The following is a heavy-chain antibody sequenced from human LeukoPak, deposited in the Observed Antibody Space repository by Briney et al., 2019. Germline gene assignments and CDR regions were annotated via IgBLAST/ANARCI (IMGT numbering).Heavy chain of an antibody. CDR1: GYTFISYF. D-gene: IGHD2-21*02. J-gene: IGHJ4*02. CDR3: ARSGGDAIRPFDY. Sequence: ASVKVSCKASGYTFISYFIHWVRQAPGQGLEWMGIINPSGGSTRYAQKFQGRVTMTRDTSTSTVYMEMRSLRSEDTAVYYCARSGGDAIRPFDYWGQGTLVTVSS. V-gene: IGHV1-46*01. CDR2: INPSGGST.